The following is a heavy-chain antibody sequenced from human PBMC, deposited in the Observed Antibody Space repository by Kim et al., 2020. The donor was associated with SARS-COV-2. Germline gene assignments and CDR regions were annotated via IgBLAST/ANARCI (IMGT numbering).Heavy chain of an antibody. D-gene: IGHD3-10*01. CDR2: ISYDGSNK. CDR3: ARDAVRLGGLLYPSFDY. CDR1: GFTFSSYA. J-gene: IGHJ4*02. V-gene: IGHV3-30*04. Sequence: GGSLRLSCAASGFTFSSYAMHWVRQAPGKGLEWVAVISYDGSNKNYADSVKGRFTISRDNSKNTLYLQMNSLRAEDTAVYYCARDAVRLGGLLYPSFDYWGQGTPRTASS.